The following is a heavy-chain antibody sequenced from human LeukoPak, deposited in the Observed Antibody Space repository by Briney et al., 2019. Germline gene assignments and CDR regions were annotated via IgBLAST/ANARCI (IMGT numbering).Heavy chain of an antibody. Sequence: PGGSLRLSCTVSGFTISSYWMSWVRQAPGKGLEWVANIKEDGSEKNYVDSVKGRFTISRDNAKNSLYLQMNSLRAEDTAVSYCARGEYYYDGGYWGQGTLVTVSS. CDR3: ARGEYYYDGGY. CDR1: GFTISSYW. D-gene: IGHD3-22*01. V-gene: IGHV3-7*05. J-gene: IGHJ4*02. CDR2: IKEDGSEK.